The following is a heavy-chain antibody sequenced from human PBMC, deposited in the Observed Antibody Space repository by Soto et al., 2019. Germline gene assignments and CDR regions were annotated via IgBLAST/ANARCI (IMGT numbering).Heavy chain of an antibody. J-gene: IGHJ4*02. Sequence: QITLKESGPTLVKPTQTLTLTCTFSGFSLSTSGVGVGWIRQPPGKALEWLALIYWDDDKRYSPSLKSRLTITQDTSKTQVVLTMTNMDPVDTATYYCAHRVYGSGSSPFDYWGQGTLVTVSS. CDR3: AHRVYGSGSSPFDY. V-gene: IGHV2-5*02. CDR1: GFSLSTSGVG. CDR2: IYWDDDK. D-gene: IGHD3-10*01.